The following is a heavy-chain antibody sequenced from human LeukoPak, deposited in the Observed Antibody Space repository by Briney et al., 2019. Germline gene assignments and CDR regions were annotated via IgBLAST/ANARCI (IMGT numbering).Heavy chain of an antibody. Sequence: PGGSLRLSCAASGFTFSSYAMSWVRQAPGKGLEWVSAISGSGGSTYYADSVKGRFTISRDNSKNMVYLQMNSLRVEDTAIYYCAKGYSDSTFFYWGQGTQVTVSS. D-gene: IGHD6-13*01. CDR3: AKGYSDSTFFY. CDR1: GFTFSSYA. J-gene: IGHJ4*02. CDR2: ISGSGGST. V-gene: IGHV3-23*01.